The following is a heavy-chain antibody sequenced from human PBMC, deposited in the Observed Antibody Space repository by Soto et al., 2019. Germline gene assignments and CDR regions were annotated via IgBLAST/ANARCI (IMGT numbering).Heavy chain of an antibody. V-gene: IGHV4-34*01. D-gene: IGHD2-2*01. Sequence: SETLSLTCAVYGGSFSGYYWSWIRQPPGKGLEWIGEINHSGSTNYNPSLKSRVTISVDTSKNQFSLKLSSVTAADTAVYYCASGGSIVVVPAAKYYYYMDVWGKGTTVTVSS. CDR3: ASGGSIVVVPAAKYYYYMDV. J-gene: IGHJ6*03. CDR2: INHSGST. CDR1: GGSFSGYY.